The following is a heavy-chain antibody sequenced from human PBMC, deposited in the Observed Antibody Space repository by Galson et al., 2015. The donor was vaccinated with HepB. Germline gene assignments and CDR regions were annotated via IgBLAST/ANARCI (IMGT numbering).Heavy chain of an antibody. Sequence: SVKVSCKASGYTFTSYGISWVRQAPGQGLEWMGWISAYNGNTNYAQKLQGRVTMTTDTSTSTAYMELRSLRSDDTAVYYCASDDSSGYYSYYWGQGTLVTVSS. CDR1: GYTFTSYG. J-gene: IGHJ4*02. CDR3: ASDDSSGYYSYY. D-gene: IGHD3-22*01. V-gene: IGHV1-18*04. CDR2: ISAYNGNT.